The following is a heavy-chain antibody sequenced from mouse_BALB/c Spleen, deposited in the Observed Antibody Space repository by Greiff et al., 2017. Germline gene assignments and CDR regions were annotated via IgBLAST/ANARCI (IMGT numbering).Heavy chain of an antibody. CDR3: TRVINRHWYFDV. CDR2: IYPGSGST. CDR1: GYTFTSYW. V-gene: IGHV1S22*01. D-gene: IGHD2-2*01. J-gene: IGHJ1*01. Sequence: LQQPGSELVRPGASVKLSCKASGYTFTSYWMHWVKQRPGQGLEWIGNIYPGSGSTNYDEKFKSKATLTVDTSSSTAYMQLSSLTSEDSAVYYCTRVINRHWYFDVWGAGTTVTVSS.